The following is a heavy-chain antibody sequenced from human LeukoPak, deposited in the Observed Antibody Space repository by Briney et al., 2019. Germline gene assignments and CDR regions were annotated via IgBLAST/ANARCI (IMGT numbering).Heavy chain of an antibody. D-gene: IGHD6-19*01. CDR2: IYYSGST. Sequence: PSETLSLTCTVSGGSISNYYWSWVRQPPGKGLEWIGYIYYSGSTNYNPSLKSRVTISVDTSKNQFSLKLNSVTVADTAVYYCASRIAVAGGWFDPWGQGTLVTVSS. J-gene: IGHJ5*02. CDR1: GGSISNYY. V-gene: IGHV4-59*08. CDR3: ASRIAVAGGWFDP.